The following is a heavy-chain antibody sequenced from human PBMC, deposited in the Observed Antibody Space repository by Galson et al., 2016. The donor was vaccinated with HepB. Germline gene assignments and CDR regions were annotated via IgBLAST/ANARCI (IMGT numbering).Heavy chain of an antibody. J-gene: IGHJ4*02. CDR3: GGHGGHSA. D-gene: IGHD2-15*01. Sequence: SLRLSCAASGLTFSNYGMHWVRQAPGKGLEWVSSISSDGVYTYYADSLKGRFTISRDNSKNMVYLQMNSLRAEDTAIYYCGGHGGHSAWGQGTLVTVSS. CDR1: GLTFSNYG. CDR2: ISSDGVYT. V-gene: IGHV3-21*04.